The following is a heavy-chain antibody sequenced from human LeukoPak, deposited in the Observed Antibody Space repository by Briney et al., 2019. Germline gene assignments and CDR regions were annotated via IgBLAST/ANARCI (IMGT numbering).Heavy chain of an antibody. V-gene: IGHV4-59*01. CDR2: IYYSGST. Sequence: SETPSLTCTVSGGSISSYYWSWIRQPPGKGLEWIGYIYYSGSTNYNPSLKSRVTISVDTSKNQFSLKLSSVTAADTAVYYCARVRSSPDRGYVLFDYWGQGTLVTVSS. D-gene: IGHD6-25*01. CDR1: GGSISSYY. J-gene: IGHJ4*02. CDR3: ARVRSSPDRGYVLFDY.